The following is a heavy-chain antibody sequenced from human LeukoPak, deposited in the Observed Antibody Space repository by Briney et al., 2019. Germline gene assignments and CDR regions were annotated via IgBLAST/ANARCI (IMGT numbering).Heavy chain of an antibody. CDR2: INPNSGGT. V-gene: IGHV1-2*02. Sequence: GASVKVSYKASGYTFTGYYMHWVRQAPGQGLEWMGWINPNSGGTNYAQKFQGRVTMTRDTSISTAYMELSRLRSDDTAVYYCARSPPQLRFLEWLPYNWFDPWGQGTLVTVSS. D-gene: IGHD3-3*01. CDR3: ARSPPQLRFLEWLPYNWFDP. J-gene: IGHJ5*02. CDR1: GYTFTGYY.